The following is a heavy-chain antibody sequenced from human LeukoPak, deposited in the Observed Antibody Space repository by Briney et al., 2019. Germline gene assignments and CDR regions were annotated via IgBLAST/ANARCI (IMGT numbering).Heavy chain of an antibody. CDR3: ARTKKGGSDAFDI. V-gene: IGHV1-69*05. J-gene: IGHJ3*02. CDR1: GGTFSSYA. CDR2: IIPIFGTA. Sequence: ASVKVSCKASGGTFSSYAISWVRQAPGQGLEWMGGIIPIFGTANYAQKFQGRVTITTDESTSTAYMELSSLRSEDTAVYYCARTKKGGSDAFDIWGQGTMVTVSS. D-gene: IGHD2-15*01.